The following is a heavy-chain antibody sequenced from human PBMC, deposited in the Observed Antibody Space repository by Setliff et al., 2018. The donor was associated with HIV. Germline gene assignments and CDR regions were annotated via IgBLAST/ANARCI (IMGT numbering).Heavy chain of an antibody. J-gene: IGHJ3*02. CDR1: GGTLSNYV. CDR2: IIPMYNIP. Sequence: AASVKVSCKTSGGTLSNYVITWVRQAPGQGLEWMGMIIPMYNIPAYAQKCQGRVTFTADESTSTAYMELSSLSSEDTAVYYCARDQTGVAAAAFGGGSAWSDEGFDIWGQGTMVTVSS. CDR3: ARDQTGVAAAAFGGGSAWSDEGFDI. V-gene: IGHV1-69*13. D-gene: IGHD6-13*01.